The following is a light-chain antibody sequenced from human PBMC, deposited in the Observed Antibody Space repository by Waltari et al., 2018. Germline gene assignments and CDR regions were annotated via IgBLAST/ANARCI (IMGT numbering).Light chain of an antibody. Sequence: EIVLTQSPATLSLSPGERATLSYRASQSVGNYLVWYQQKPGQAPRLLIYEASNRATGIPARFSGSGSGTDFTLTISSLEPEDFAVYYCQHRSNWPLTFGGGTKVEIK. CDR1: QSVGNY. CDR2: EAS. CDR3: QHRSNWPLT. V-gene: IGKV3-11*01. J-gene: IGKJ4*01.